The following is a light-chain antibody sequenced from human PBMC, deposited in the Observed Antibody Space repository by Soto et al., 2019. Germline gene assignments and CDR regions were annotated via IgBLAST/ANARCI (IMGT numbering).Light chain of an antibody. CDR2: GES. Sequence: IVLTHYPGTLSLSQGERATVSCRASQSVSSSYLDWYQQKTGQATRLIIYGESSRATGIPETLSGSGSGKDFTLTINRLEPEDFAVYYCQQYSNSPRTFGQGTKVDIK. V-gene: IGKV3-20*01. J-gene: IGKJ1*01. CDR1: QSVSSSY. CDR3: QQYSNSPRT.